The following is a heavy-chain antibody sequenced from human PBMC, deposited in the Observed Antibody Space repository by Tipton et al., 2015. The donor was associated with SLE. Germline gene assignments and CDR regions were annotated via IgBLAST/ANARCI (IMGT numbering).Heavy chain of an antibody. CDR1: GGSISSSSYY. D-gene: IGHD3-3*01. V-gene: IGHV4-39*07. Sequence: TLSLTCTVSGGSISSSSYYWGWIRQPPGKGLEWIGSIYYSGSTYYNPSPKSRVTISVDTSKNQFSLKLSSVTAADTAVYYCARRSLGFLEGWGQGTLVTVSS. CDR2: IYYSGST. CDR3: ARRSLGFLEG. J-gene: IGHJ4*02.